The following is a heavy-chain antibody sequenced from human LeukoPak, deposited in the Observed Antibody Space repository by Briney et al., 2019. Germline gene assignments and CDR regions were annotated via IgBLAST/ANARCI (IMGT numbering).Heavy chain of an antibody. Sequence: SGESLKISCKGSGYSFSNYWIGWVRQMPRKGLEWMGIIYPGDSNTRYSPSFQGQVTVSADKSISTAYLQRSSLKASDTAMYYCARRLTMASYSGYYFDNWGQGTLVTVSS. D-gene: IGHD3-10*01. J-gene: IGHJ4*02. CDR1: GYSFSNYW. V-gene: IGHV5-51*01. CDR3: ARRLTMASYSGYYFDN. CDR2: IYPGDSNT.